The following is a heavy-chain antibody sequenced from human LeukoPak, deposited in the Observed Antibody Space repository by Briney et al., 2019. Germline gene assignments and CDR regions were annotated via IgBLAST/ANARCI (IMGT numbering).Heavy chain of an antibody. Sequence: ASVKVSCKASGYTFTSYGISWVRQAPGQGLEWMGWINPNSGGTNYAQKFQGRVTMTRDTSISTAYMELSRLRSDDTAVYYCARDDSSSFDYWGQGTLVTVSS. CDR3: ARDDSSSFDY. J-gene: IGHJ4*02. CDR1: GYTFTSYG. V-gene: IGHV1-2*02. CDR2: INPNSGGT. D-gene: IGHD6-13*01.